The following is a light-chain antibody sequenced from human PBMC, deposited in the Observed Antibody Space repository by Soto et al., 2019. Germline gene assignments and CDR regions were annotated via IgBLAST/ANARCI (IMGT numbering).Light chain of an antibody. CDR1: QGIGND. CDR3: QQSYSTAIT. J-gene: IGKJ5*01. Sequence: DIQMTQSPSSLSASVGDRVTITCRASQGIGNDLGWYQQKPGKAPKRLIYVTSSLQSGVPSRFSGSGSGTDFTLTISSLQPEDFATYYCQQSYSTAITFGQGTRLEIK. CDR2: VTS. V-gene: IGKV1-39*01.